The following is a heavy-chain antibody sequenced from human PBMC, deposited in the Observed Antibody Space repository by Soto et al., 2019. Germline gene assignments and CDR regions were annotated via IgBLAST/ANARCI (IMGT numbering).Heavy chain of an antibody. J-gene: IGHJ6*02. CDR3: ARTTTVTTLGYGMDV. D-gene: IGHD4-17*01. V-gene: IGHV1-46*01. CDR2: INPSGGST. CDR1: GYTFTSYY. Sequence: GASVKLSCKASGYTFTSYYMHWVRQAPEQRLEWMGIINPSGGSTSYAQKFQGRVTMTRDTSTSTVYMELSSLRSEDTAVYYCARTTTVTTLGYGMDVWGQGTTVTVSS.